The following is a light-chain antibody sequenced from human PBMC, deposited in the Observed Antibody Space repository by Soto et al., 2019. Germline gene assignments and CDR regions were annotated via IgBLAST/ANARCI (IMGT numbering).Light chain of an antibody. CDR2: KAS. CDR3: QQHNSFSIT. CDR1: QSISTY. Sequence: DIQMTQSPSSLSAYVGDRVTITCRASQSISTYLNWYLQKPGKAPNLLIYKASTLKSGVPSRFSGSGSGTEFTLTINSLQADDFATHYCQQHNSFSITFGQGTRLEI. V-gene: IGKV1-5*03. J-gene: IGKJ5*01.